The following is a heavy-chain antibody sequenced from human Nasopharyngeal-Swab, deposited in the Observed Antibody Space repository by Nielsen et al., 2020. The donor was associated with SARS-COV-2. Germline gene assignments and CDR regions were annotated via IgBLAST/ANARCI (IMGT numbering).Heavy chain of an antibody. J-gene: IGHJ4*02. CDR3: AKLGAQGAVADHFDS. D-gene: IGHD6-19*01. Sequence: SLKISCAASGFTFDDYAMHLVRQAPGKGLEWVSGITWNSGGIGYADSVKGRFTISRDNAKNSLYLQMNSLRPEDTALYYCAKLGAQGAVADHFDSWGQGTLVTVSS. CDR1: GFTFDDYA. CDR2: ITWNSGGI. V-gene: IGHV3-9*01.